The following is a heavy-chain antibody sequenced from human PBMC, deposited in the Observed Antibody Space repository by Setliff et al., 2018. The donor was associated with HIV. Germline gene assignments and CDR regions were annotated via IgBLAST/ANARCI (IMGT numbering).Heavy chain of an antibody. CDR2: VYDSGST. CDR3: ANYIIGAGGRGN. J-gene: IGHJ4*02. Sequence: SETLSLTCIVSGGYISSGGNHWSWIRQSPGKGLEWIGYVYDSGSTNYNPSLWSRVAISVDTSKNEFSLKLNSMTAADTAVYYCANYIIGAGGRGNWGQGILVPSPQ. V-gene: IGHV4-30-4*01. D-gene: IGHD1-26*01. CDR1: GGYISSGGNH.